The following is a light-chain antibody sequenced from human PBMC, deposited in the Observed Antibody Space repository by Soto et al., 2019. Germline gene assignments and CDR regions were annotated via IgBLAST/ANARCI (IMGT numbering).Light chain of an antibody. CDR3: SSYTTSSTRV. J-gene: IGLJ1*01. Sequence: QSALTQPASVSGSPGQSIAISCTGSSSDVGIYNYVSWYQQHPGKVPKLIIYEVTNRPSGVSNRFSGSKSGNTASLTISGLQAGDEADYYCSSYTTSSTRVFGTGTKLTVL. CDR1: SSDVGIYNY. V-gene: IGLV2-14*01. CDR2: EVT.